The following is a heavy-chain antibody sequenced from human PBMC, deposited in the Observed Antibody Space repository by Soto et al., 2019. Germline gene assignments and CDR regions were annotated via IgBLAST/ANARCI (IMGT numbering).Heavy chain of an antibody. V-gene: IGHV3-74*01. CDR3: AIDNWNSY. CDR1: GFTFNIYW. Sequence: EVQLVESGGGLVQPGGSLRLSCVASGFTFNIYWMHWVRQAPGKGLAWVSRIDTDGSATTYAESVKGRFTISRDNAKTTLFLQMNTLRVDDTAVYYCAIDNWNSYCGQGTLVTVSS. J-gene: IGHJ4*02. D-gene: IGHD1-1*01. CDR2: IDTDGSAT.